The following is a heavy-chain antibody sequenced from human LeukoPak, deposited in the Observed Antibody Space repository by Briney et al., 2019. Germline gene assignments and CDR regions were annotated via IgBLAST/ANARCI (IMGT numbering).Heavy chain of an antibody. V-gene: IGHV4-59*08. CDR1: GGSIGTYF. Sequence: PSETLSLTCTVSGGSIGTYFWSWVRQSPGKGLEWIGYIYVTGNRYNPYLQSRVTISVDTSRNQFFLKMSSVTAADTAVYYCARHIGGGIEDMDVWGKGTKVTVSS. J-gene: IGHJ6*03. D-gene: IGHD3-16*02. CDR2: IYVTGN. CDR3: ARHIGGGIEDMDV.